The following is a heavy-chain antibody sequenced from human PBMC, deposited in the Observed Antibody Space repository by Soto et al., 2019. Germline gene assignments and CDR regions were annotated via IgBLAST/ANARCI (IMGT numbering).Heavy chain of an antibody. V-gene: IGHV3-23*01. Sequence: EVQLLESGGGLVQPGGSLRLSCAASGFTINTYAMSWVRQAPGKGLEWVSTISGTVDSTFYADSVKGRFTISRYSSENTLLLQMNSLRAEDTALYYCAKTLPRGEGFYYFDFWGQGTLVTVSS. CDR3: AKTLPRGEGFYYFDF. J-gene: IGHJ4*02. D-gene: IGHD2-21*01. CDR2: ISGTVDST. CDR1: GFTINTYA.